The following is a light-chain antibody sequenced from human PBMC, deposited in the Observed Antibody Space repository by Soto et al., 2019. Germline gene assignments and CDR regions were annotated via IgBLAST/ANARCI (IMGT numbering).Light chain of an antibody. J-gene: IGKJ4*01. CDR1: QSVSNY. Sequence: EIVLTQSPATLSLSPGERATLSCRASQSVSNYLACYHQKPGQAPRLLIYDASNRATGIPARFSGSGSGTDFTLTISSLEPEDFAVYYCQQRSNWPLLTFGGGTKVEIK. CDR2: DAS. CDR3: QQRSNWPLLT. V-gene: IGKV3-11*01.